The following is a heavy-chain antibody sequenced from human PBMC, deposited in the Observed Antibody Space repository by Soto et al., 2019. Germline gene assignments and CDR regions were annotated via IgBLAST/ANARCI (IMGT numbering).Heavy chain of an antibody. D-gene: IGHD1-26*01. Sequence: VQLVDSGGGLVRPGGSLRLSCTASGFTFSSYGMHWVRQAPGKGLEWVAVISYDGSNKYYADSVKGRFTISRDNSKNTVYLQMNSLRAECTAVYYCAKYVGVGATTALGDYYYYYCIDVLGQGTTVTVSS. CDR2: ISYDGSNK. CDR1: GFTFSSYG. J-gene: IGHJ6*02. CDR3: AKYVGVGATTALGDYYYYYCIDV. V-gene: IGHV3-30*18.